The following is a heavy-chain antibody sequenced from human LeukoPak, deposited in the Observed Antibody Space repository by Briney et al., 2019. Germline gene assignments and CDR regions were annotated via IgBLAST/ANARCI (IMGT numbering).Heavy chain of an antibody. V-gene: IGHV3-30*04. CDR1: GFTFSSYA. CDR3: ARGVGYDYVWGSYRNGKNFDY. D-gene: IGHD3-16*02. CDR2: ISYDGSNK. Sequence: GRSLRLSCAASGFTFSSYAMHWVRQAPGKGLEWVAVISYDGSNKYYADSVKGRFTISRDNSKNMLYLQMNSLRAEDTAVYYCARGVGYDYVWGSYRNGKNFDYWGQGTLVTVSS. J-gene: IGHJ4*02.